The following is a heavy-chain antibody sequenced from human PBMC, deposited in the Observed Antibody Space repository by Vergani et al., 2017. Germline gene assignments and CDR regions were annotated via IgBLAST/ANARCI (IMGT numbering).Heavy chain of an antibody. CDR1: GFTFSSYG. CDR2: ISYDGSNK. CDR3: AKDRHYYYGMDV. J-gene: IGHJ6*02. Sequence: VQLLESGGGLVQPGGSLRLSCAASGFTFSSYGMHWVRQAPGKGLEWVAVISYDGSNKYYADSVKGRFTISRDNSKNTLYLQMNSLRAEDTAVYYCAKDRHYYYGMDVWGQGTTVTVSS. V-gene: IGHV3-30*18.